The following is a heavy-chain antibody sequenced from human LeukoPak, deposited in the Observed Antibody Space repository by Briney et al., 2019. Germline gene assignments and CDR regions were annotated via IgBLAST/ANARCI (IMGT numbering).Heavy chain of an antibody. J-gene: IGHJ6*03. CDR1: GGTFSSYA. D-gene: IGHD6-6*01. V-gene: IGHV1-69*01. Sequence: SVKVSCKASGGTFSSYAISWVRQAPGQGLEWMGGIIPIFGTANYAQKFQGRVTITADESTSTAYMELSSLRSEDTAVYYCALAARSDYYYYYYMGVWGKGTTVTVSS. CDR2: IIPIFGTA. CDR3: ALAARSDYYYYYYMGV.